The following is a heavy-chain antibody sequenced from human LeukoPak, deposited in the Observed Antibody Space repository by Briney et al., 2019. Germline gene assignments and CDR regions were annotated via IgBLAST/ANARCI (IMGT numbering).Heavy chain of an antibody. CDR3: ARGPIDYGDYVFDY. D-gene: IGHD4-17*01. CDR1: GYTFTGYY. V-gene: IGHV1-2*02. Sequence: RASVKVSCKASGYTFTGYYMHWVRQAPGQGLEWMGWINPNSGGTNYAQKFQGRVTMTRDTSISTAYMELGRLRSDDTAVYYCARGPIDYGDYVFDYWGQGTLVTVSS. J-gene: IGHJ4*02. CDR2: INPNSGGT.